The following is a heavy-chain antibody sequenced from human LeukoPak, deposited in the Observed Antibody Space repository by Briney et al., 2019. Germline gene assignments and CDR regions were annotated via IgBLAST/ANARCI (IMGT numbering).Heavy chain of an antibody. D-gene: IGHD6-6*01. CDR3: ARDSDSSSSCFDY. CDR1: GFTFSSYW. V-gene: IGHV3-7*01. CDR2: IKQDGSEK. J-gene: IGHJ4*02. Sequence: PGGSLRLSCAASGFTFSSYWMSWVRQAPGKGLEWVANIKQDGSEKYYVDSVKGRFTISRDNAKNSLYLQMNSLRAEDTAVYYCARDSDSSSSCFDYWGQGTLVTVSS.